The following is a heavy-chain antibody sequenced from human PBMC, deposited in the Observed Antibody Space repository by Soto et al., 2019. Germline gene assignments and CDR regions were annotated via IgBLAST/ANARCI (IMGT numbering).Heavy chain of an antibody. D-gene: IGHD6-19*01. CDR1: GGTFSSYT. Sequence: QVQLVQSGAEVKKPGSSVKVSCKASGGTFSSYTISWVRQAPGQGLEWMGRIIPILGIANYAQKFQGGVTITXXNXTXXADMQRSSLRSEDTAVYYCARHRIAVAGTLRYFAYWGQGTLVTVSS. CDR3: ARHRIAVAGTLRYFAY. V-gene: IGHV1-69*02. J-gene: IGHJ4*02. CDR2: IIPILGIA.